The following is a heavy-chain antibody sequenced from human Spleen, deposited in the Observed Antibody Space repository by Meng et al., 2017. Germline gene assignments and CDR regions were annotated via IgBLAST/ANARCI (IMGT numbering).Heavy chain of an antibody. CDR1: GGSISSSNW. Sequence: QVRLPESGPGRVKPSGPLSPTCAVSGGSISSSNWWSWVRQPPGKGLEWIGEIYHSGSTTYNPSLKSRVTISVDKSKNQFSLKLSSVTAADTAVYYCASVSNTADLHGDYWGQGTLVTVPQ. V-gene: IGHV4-4*02. CDR3: ASVSNTADLHGDY. D-gene: IGHD5-18*01. J-gene: IGHJ4*02. CDR2: IYHSGST.